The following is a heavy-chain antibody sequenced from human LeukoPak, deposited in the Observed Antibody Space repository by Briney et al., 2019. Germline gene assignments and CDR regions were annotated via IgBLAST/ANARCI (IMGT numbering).Heavy chain of an antibody. V-gene: IGHV3-7*01. J-gene: IGHJ4*02. D-gene: IGHD3-16*01. Sequence: GGSLRLSCAASGFTYTNYLVSWFRQAPGQGLEWVASIKQDGSERYYVDSVEGRFTISRDNAKNSLFLQLSSLRVEDTAVYYCARGSMHVYHLYTDYWGQGTLVTVSS. CDR1: GFTYTNYL. CDR2: IKQDGSER. CDR3: ARGSMHVYHLYTDY.